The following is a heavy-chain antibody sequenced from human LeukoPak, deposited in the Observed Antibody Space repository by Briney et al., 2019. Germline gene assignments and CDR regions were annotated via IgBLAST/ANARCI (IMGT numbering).Heavy chain of an antibody. CDR3: ARQTTSSWYLNRAYMDV. CDR1: GYSFTSYW. Sequence: GASLQISCKGSGYSFTSYWIDWVRQMPGKGLQWMGIIYPGDSDTRYSPSFQGQVTISADKSISTAYLQWGSLKASDTAMYYCARQTTSSWYLNRAYMDVWGKGTTVTVSS. V-gene: IGHV5-51*01. CDR2: IYPGDSDT. D-gene: IGHD6-13*01. J-gene: IGHJ6*03.